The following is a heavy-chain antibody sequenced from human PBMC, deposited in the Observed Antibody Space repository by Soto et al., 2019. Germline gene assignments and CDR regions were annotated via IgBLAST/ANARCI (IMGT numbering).Heavy chain of an antibody. CDR3: ARGRLGGAAN. J-gene: IGHJ4*02. V-gene: IGHV4-34*01. CDR2: IDHSGST. Sequence: QVQLQQWGAGLSKPSETLSLTCAVYGGSFSGYYWSWIRQPPGKGLEWIGEIDHSGSTNYNPSLKSRVTISIDTSKNQFSLKLSSVTAADTAVYYCARGRLGGAANWGQGTLVTVSS. CDR1: GGSFSGYY. D-gene: IGHD3-16*01.